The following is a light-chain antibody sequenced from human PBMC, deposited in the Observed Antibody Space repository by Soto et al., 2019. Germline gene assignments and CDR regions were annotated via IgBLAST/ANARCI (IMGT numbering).Light chain of an antibody. CDR3: QKSYSTLLIP. Sequence: DIQMTQSPSSLSASVGDRVTITCRASQSISTYLNWYQQKPGQAPKLLIYAASDLQSGVPSRFTGSASGTDFTLTTSSLQPEDLATYNSQKSYSTLLIPFAKGTRRE. CDR1: QSISTY. V-gene: IGKV1-39*01. CDR2: AAS. J-gene: IGKJ5*01.